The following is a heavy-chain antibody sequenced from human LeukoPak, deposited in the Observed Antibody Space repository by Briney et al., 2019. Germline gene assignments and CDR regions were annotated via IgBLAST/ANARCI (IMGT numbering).Heavy chain of an antibody. V-gene: IGHV3-30-3*01. D-gene: IGHD6-13*01. J-gene: IGHJ4*02. CDR2: LSYGGTNK. CDR3: AREGAAGTLDDY. CDR1: GFTFSDYA. Sequence: GGSLRLSCAASGFTFSDYAMHWVRQAPGKGLEWVAVLSYGGTNKYYADSVKGRFTISRDNAKNSLYLQMNSLRAEDTAVYYCAREGAAGTLDDYWGQGTLVTVSS.